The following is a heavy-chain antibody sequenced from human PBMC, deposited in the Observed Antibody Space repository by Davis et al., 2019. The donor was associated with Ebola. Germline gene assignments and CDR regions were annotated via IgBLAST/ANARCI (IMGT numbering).Heavy chain of an antibody. Sequence: GGSLRLSCAASGFTFDDYAMHWVRQAPGKGLEWVSGISWNSGSIGYADSVKGRFTISRDNSKKSLYLQMHSLRDEDTALYYCAREERGFGDFLGSWGQGTLVIVSS. D-gene: IGHD4-17*01. CDR2: ISWNSGSI. J-gene: IGHJ5*02. CDR1: GFTFDDYA. CDR3: AREERGFGDFLGS. V-gene: IGHV3-9*01.